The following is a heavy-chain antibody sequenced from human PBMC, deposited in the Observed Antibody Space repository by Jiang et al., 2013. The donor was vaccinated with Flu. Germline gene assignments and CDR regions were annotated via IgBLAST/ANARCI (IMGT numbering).Heavy chain of an antibody. CDR3: ARDARNAVEVHYSDSSGYLYFDY. J-gene: IGHJ4*02. CDR2: INPSGGST. Sequence: CGAEVKKPGASVKVSCKASGYTFTSYYMHWVRQAPGQGLEWMGIINPSGGSTSYAQKFQGRVTMTRDTSTSTVYMELSSLRSEDTAVYYCARDARNAVEVHYSDSSGYLYFDYWGQGTLVTVSS. CDR1: GYTFTSYY. V-gene: IGHV1-46*01. D-gene: IGHD3-22*01.